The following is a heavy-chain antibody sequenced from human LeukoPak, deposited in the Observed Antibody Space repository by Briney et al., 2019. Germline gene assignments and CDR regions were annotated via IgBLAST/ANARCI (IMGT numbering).Heavy chain of an antibody. D-gene: IGHD2-2*01. CDR2: MNPNSGNT. V-gene: IGHV1-8*03. J-gene: IGHJ4*02. CDR1: GYTFTIYD. Sequence: GASVKVSCKASGYTFTIYDINWVRQATGQGREWMGWMNPNSGNTGYAQKFQGRVTITRNTSISTAYMELSSLTSEDTAVYYCARTCSSTSCSDFDYWGQGTLVTVSS. CDR3: ARTCSSTSCSDFDY.